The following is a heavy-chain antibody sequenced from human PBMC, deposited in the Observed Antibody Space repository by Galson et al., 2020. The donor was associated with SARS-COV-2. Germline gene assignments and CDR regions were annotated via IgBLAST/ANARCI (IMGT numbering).Heavy chain of an antibody. V-gene: IGHV3-23*01. Sequence: GGSLRLSCAASGFISSNYAMNWVRQAPGKGLEWVSFISASGGTTYADSVKGRFTISRDDSKNTVSLQMSSLRAEDTAVYYCAKRIGSDSGGLDVWGQGTTVTVSS. CDR2: ISASGGT. CDR1: GFISSNYA. J-gene: IGHJ6*02. CDR3: AKRIGSDSGGLDV. D-gene: IGHD4-17*01.